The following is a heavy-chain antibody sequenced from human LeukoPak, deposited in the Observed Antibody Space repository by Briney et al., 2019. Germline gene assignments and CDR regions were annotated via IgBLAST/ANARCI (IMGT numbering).Heavy chain of an antibody. CDR1: GGSFSGYY. V-gene: IGHV4-34*01. J-gene: IGHJ5*02. CDR3: AREDIVVVPAARAQYNWFDP. Sequence: SETLSLTCAVYGGSFSGYYWSWIRQPPGKGLEWIGEINHSGSTNYNPSLKSRVTISVDTSKNQLSLKLSSVTAADTAVYYCAREDIVVVPAARAQYNWFDPWGQGTLVTVSS. D-gene: IGHD2-2*01. CDR2: INHSGST.